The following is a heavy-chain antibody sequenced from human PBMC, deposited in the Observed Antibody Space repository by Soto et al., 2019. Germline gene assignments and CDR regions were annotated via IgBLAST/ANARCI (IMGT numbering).Heavy chain of an antibody. Sequence: TSETLSLTCTVSGGSISSGDYYWSWIRQPPGKGLEWIGYIYYSGSTYYNPSLKSRVTISVDTSKNQFSLKLSSVTAADTAVYYCARTAAMAPFDYWGQGTLVTVLL. CDR3: ARTAAMAPFDY. V-gene: IGHV4-30-4*01. CDR1: GGSISSGDYY. D-gene: IGHD5-18*01. J-gene: IGHJ4*02. CDR2: IYYSGST.